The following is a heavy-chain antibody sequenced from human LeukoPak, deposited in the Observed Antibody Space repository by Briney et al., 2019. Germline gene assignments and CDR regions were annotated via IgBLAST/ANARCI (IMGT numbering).Heavy chain of an antibody. V-gene: IGHV4-61*02. D-gene: IGHD3-22*01. CDR3: ARGNFPNYYDSSGYYY. CDR1: GGSISSGSYY. Sequence: SQTLSLTCTVSGGSISSGSYYWSWIRQPAGKGLEWIGRIYTSRSTNYNPSLKSRVTISVDTSKNQFSLKLSSVTAADTAVYYCARGNFPNYYDSSGYYYWGQGTLVTVSS. CDR2: IYTSRST. J-gene: IGHJ4*02.